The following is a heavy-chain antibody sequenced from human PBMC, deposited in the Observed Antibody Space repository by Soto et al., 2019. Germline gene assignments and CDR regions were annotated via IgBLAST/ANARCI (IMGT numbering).Heavy chain of an antibody. CDR3: AKGRGTTTGAIDI. CDR1: GFTFNNYA. Sequence: EVQLLESGGGLVQPGGSLRLSCAASGFTFNNYAMNWVRQAPGRGLEWVSTVSSSGGSTYYADSVKGRFTISRDNSKNTLYLQKNSLRAEDTAVYYWAKGRGTTTGAIDILGQGKMVTVSS. V-gene: IGHV3-23*01. J-gene: IGHJ3*02. CDR2: VSSSGGST. D-gene: IGHD1-26*01.